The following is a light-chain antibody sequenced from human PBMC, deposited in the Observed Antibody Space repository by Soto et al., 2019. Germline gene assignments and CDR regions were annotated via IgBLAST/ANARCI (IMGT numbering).Light chain of an antibody. CDR2: DAS. CDR3: QQRSNLLT. V-gene: IGKV3-11*01. Sequence: EIVLTQSPATLPLSPGERATLSCRASQSVSSYLAWYQQKPGQAPRLLIYDASNRATGIPARFSGSGSGTDFTLTISSLEPEDFAVYYCQQRSNLLTFGGGTKVDIK. J-gene: IGKJ4*01. CDR1: QSVSSY.